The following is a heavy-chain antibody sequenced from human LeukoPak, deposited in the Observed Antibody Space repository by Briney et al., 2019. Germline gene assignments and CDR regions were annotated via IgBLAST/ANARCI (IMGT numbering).Heavy chain of an antibody. V-gene: IGHV3-7*01. CDR3: AGTDQLLYPYYFDY. CDR2: INPDGSET. Sequence: GGSLRLSCADSGFTFSSHWMNWVRQAPGGGLEWVGNINPDGSETYYVDSMKGRFTISRDNAKDSVYLQMNTLRVEDTAVYYCAGTDQLLYPYYFDYWGQGTLVTVSS. CDR1: GFTFSSHW. D-gene: IGHD2-2*02. J-gene: IGHJ4*02.